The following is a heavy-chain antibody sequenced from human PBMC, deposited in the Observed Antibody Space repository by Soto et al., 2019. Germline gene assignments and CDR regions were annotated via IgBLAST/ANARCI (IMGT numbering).Heavy chain of an antibody. J-gene: IGHJ4*02. CDR1: GGSISSGGYS. V-gene: IGHV4-30-2*01. D-gene: IGHD6-19*01. Sequence: SETLSLTCAVSGGSISSGGYSWSWIRQPPGKGLEWIGYIHHSGSTYHNPSLKSRVTISVDRSKNQFSLKLSSVTAADTAVYYCARAGGLGAVAVDYWGQGTLVTVSS. CDR2: IHHSGST. CDR3: ARAGGLGAVAVDY.